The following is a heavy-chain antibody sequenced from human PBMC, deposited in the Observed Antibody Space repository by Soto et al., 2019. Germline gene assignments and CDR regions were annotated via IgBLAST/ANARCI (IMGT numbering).Heavy chain of an antibody. V-gene: IGHV2-5*02. Sequence: SGPTLVNPTQTLTLTCTFSAFSLSTGGVGVGWIRQPPGKALEWLALIYWDDDKRYSPSLRSRLTITKDTSKNQVVLTMTNMDPVDTATYYCAHRPSYCSGGSCYSGFDYWGQGTLVTVSS. CDR3: AHRPSYCSGGSCYSGFDY. J-gene: IGHJ4*02. D-gene: IGHD2-15*01. CDR2: IYWDDDK. CDR1: AFSLSTGGVG.